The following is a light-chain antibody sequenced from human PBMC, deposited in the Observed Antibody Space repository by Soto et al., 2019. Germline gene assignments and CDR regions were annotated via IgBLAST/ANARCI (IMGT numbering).Light chain of an antibody. CDR3: QQYDNLPPTWT. V-gene: IGKV1-33*01. Sequence: DIQSTQSPSSLSASVGNRVGITCHSSQDIATYLNWYQQKPVKAPNLLIYDASNLETGVPSRFSGGGSGTHFTFTISNLQPEDIATYYCQQYDNLPPTWTFGQGTKVDIK. CDR2: DAS. J-gene: IGKJ1*01. CDR1: QDIATY.